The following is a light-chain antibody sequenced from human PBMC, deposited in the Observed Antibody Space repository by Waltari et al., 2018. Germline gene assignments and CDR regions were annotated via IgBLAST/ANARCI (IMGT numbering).Light chain of an antibody. Sequence: DIVMTQSPLSLPVTPGEPASISCRSSQSLLHRNGYNYLDWYLQKPGQSPQLLIYLGSNRGSGVPDRFSGSGSGTDFTLKISRGEAEDVGVYYCMQSLQALWTFGPGTKVEIK. V-gene: IGKV2-28*01. CDR1: QSLLHRNGYNY. CDR2: LGS. CDR3: MQSLQALWT. J-gene: IGKJ1*01.